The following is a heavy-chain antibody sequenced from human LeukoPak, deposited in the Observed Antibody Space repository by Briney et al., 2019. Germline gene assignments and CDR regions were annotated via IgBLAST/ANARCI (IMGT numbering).Heavy chain of an antibody. CDR1: GGSINTYY. Sequence: PSETLSLTCTVSGGSINTYYWSWIRQPPGKGLEWIGYIYYSGSTNYNPSLKSRVTISVDTSKNQFSLKLSSVTAADTAVYYCARWGGFGSTFDPWGQGTLVTVSS. CDR2: IYYSGST. D-gene: IGHD3-10*01. CDR3: ARWGGFGSTFDP. J-gene: IGHJ5*02. V-gene: IGHV4-59*01.